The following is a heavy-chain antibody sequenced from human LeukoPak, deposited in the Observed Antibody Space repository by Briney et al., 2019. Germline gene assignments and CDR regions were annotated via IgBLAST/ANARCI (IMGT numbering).Heavy chain of an antibody. Sequence: PSETLSLTCTVSGVSINTYYASWIRQAPGKGLEFIGFIYNGGNTNYNPSLKSRATISVDTSNNQFSLRLTSVTAADTAMYYCAAGPWELDFWGREPWSPSPQ. CDR3: AAGPWELDF. J-gene: IGHJ4*02. V-gene: IGHV4-4*09. D-gene: IGHD1-26*01. CDR2: IYNGGNT. CDR1: GVSINTYY.